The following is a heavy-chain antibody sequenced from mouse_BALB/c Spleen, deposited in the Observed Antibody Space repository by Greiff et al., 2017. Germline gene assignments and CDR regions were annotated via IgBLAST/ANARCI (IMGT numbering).Heavy chain of an antibody. Sequence: VKLMESAAELARPGASVKMSCKASGYTFTSYTMHWVKQRPGQGLEWIGYINPSSGYTEYNQKFKDKTTLTADKSSSTAYMQLSSLTSEDSAVSYCARDRVYAMDYWGQGTSVTVSS. D-gene: IGHD3-1*01. V-gene: IGHV1-4*02. CDR2: INPSSGYT. J-gene: IGHJ4*01. CDR3: ARDRVYAMDY. CDR1: GYTFTSYT.